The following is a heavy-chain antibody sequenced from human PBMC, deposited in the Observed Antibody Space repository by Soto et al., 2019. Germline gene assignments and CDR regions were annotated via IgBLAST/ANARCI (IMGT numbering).Heavy chain of an antibody. V-gene: IGHV1-69*13. D-gene: IGHD5-12*01. CDR3: ARVIWSDGSATILHYFDY. Sequence: GASVKVSCKASGGTFSSYAISWVRQAPGQGLEWMGGIIPIFGTANYAQKFQGRVTITADESTSTAYMELSSLRSEDTAVYYCARVIWSDGSATILHYFDYWGQGTLVTVSS. CDR1: GGTFSSYA. J-gene: IGHJ4*02. CDR2: IIPIFGTA.